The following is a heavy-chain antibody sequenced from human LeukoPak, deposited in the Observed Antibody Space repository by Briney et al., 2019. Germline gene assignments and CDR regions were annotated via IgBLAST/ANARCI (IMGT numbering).Heavy chain of an antibody. V-gene: IGHV1-2*02. J-gene: IGHJ6*02. CDR2: INPNSGGT. D-gene: IGHD2-21*02. Sequence: ASVKVSCKASGYTFTSYYMHWVRQAPGQGLEWMGWINPNSGGTNYAQKFQGRVTMTRDTSISTAYMELSRLRSDDTAVYYCAGGVCGGDCYPYYYYYGMDVWGQGTTVTVSS. CDR3: AGGVCGGDCYPYYYYYGMDV. CDR1: GYTFTSYY.